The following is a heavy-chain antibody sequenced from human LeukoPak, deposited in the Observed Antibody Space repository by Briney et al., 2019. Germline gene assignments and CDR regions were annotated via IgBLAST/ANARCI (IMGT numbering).Heavy chain of an antibody. CDR1: GFTFSSYA. D-gene: IGHD4-17*01. J-gene: IGHJ4*02. CDR2: ISYDGSNK. CDR3: ARAPVTVTTMFFDY. V-gene: IGHV3-30*04. Sequence: GGSLRLSCAASGFTFSSYAMHWVRQAPGKGLEWVAVISYDGSNKYYADSVKGRFTISRDNSKNTLYLQMNSLRAEDTAVYYCARAPVTVTTMFFDYWGQGTLVTVSS.